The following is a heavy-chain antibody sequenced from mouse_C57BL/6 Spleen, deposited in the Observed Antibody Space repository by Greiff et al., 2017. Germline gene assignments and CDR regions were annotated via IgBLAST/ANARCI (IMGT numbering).Heavy chain of an antibody. V-gene: IGHV5-9-1*02. J-gene: IGHJ2*01. CDR3: TRGGGYDYDEGDFDY. D-gene: IGHD2-4*01. Sequence: EVKLMESGEGLVKPGGSLKLSCAASGFPFSSYAMSWVRQTPEKRLELVAYISSAGDYIYYADTVKGRFNISRDNARDTLYLQMSSLKSEDTAMYYCTRGGGYDYDEGDFDYWGQGTTLTVSS. CDR1: GFPFSSYA. CDR2: ISSAGDYI.